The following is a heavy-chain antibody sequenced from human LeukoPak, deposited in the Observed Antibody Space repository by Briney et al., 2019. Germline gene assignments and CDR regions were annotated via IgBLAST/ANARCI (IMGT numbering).Heavy chain of an antibody. D-gene: IGHD1-14*01. CDR3: ARDTGIGLDTLDI. CDR2: TYYRSKWYT. J-gene: IGHJ3*02. V-gene: IGHV6-1*01. CDR1: GDSVSSKSAA. Sequence: SQTLSLTCAISGDSVSSKSAAWNWIRQSPSRGLEWLGRTYYRSKWYTDYAVSVKSRITVNADTSKNQFSLQLKSVTPEDTAVYYCARDTGIGLDTLDIWGLGTMVTVST.